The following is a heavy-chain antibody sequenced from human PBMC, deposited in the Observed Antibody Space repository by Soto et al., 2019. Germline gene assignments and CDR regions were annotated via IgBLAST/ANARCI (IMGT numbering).Heavy chain of an antibody. CDR1: GGSISSSSYY. CDR3: ARRLAAAGRYYGMDV. CDR2: IYYSGST. J-gene: IGHJ6*02. V-gene: IGHV4-39*01. D-gene: IGHD6-13*01. Sequence: SETLSLTCTVCGGSISSSSYYWGWIRQPPGKGLEWIGSIYYSGSTYYNPSLKSRVTISVDTSKNQFSLKLSSVTAADTAVYYCARRLAAAGRYYGMDVWGQGTTVTVSS.